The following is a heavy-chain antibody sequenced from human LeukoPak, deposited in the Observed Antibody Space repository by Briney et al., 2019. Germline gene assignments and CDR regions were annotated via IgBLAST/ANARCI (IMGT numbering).Heavy chain of an antibody. J-gene: IGHJ4*02. CDR3: ARGAVFDY. CDR2: INDSGST. V-gene: IGHV4-34*01. CDR1: GGSFSAYY. Sequence: PSETLSLTCAVYGGSFSAYYWSWIRQPPGKGLEWIGEINDSGSTNYNPSLKSRVTISVDTSKKRFSLKLSPVTAADTAVYYCARGAVFDYWGQGTLVTVSS.